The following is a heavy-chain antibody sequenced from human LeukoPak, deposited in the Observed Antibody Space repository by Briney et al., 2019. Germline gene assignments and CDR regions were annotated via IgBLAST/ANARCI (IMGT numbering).Heavy chain of an antibody. J-gene: IGHJ4*02. CDR3: ARARVYSSTWSEFDY. CDR2: IDYSGST. D-gene: IGHD6-13*01. Sequence: PSETLSLTGTVSGGSVSSGSYYWSWIRQPPGKGLEWIGYIDYSGSTNYNPSLKSRVTISVDTSKNQFSLKLSSVTAADTAVYYCARARVYSSTWSEFDYWGQGTLVTVSS. V-gene: IGHV4-61*01. CDR1: GGSVSSGSYY.